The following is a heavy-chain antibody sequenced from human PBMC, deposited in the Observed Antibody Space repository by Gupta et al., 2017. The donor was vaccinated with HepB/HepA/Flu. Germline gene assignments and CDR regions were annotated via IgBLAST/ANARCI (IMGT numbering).Heavy chain of an antibody. CDR3: AREDPSMIEDSAGGAFDI. D-gene: IGHD3-22*01. Sequence: EVQLVESGGGLVKPGGSLRLSCAASGFTFSSYSMNWVRQAPGKGLEWVSSISSSSSYIYYADSVKGRFTISRDNAKNSLYLQMNSLRAEDTAVYDCAREDPSMIEDSAGGAFDIWGQGTMVTVSS. CDR2: ISSSSSYI. V-gene: IGHV3-21*01. CDR1: GFTFSSYS. J-gene: IGHJ3*02.